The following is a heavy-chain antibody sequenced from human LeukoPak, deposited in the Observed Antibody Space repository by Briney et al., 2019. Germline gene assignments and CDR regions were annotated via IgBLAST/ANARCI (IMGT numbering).Heavy chain of an antibody. J-gene: IGHJ4*02. V-gene: IGHV3-23*01. CDR3: AKAPSKLGYFDY. Sequence: GGSLRLSCAASGFTFSGYAMSWVRQAPGKGLEWVSAISSDGGSSYYADSVKGRFTISRDNSKNTLYLQMNSLRAEDTAVYYCAKAPSKLGYFDYWGQGTLVTVSS. CDR1: GFTFSGYA. CDR2: ISSDGGSS.